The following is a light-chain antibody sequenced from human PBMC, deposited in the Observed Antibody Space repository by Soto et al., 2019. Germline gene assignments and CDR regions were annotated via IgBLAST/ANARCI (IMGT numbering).Light chain of an antibody. Sequence: EIVMTQSPATLSVSPGERATLSCRASQSVSSHLAWYQRKPGRAPRLLIYGASTRATGIPARFSGSGSGTEFTLAISSLQSEDFSFYYCQHYNYWPWTFAQVTKVEIK. CDR1: QSVSSH. CDR2: GAS. CDR3: QHYNYWPWT. V-gene: IGKV3-15*01. J-gene: IGKJ1*01.